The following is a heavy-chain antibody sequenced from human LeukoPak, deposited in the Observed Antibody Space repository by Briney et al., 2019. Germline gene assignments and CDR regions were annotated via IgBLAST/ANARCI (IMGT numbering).Heavy chain of an antibody. V-gene: IGHV4-59*08. CDR1: GGSINSYY. CDR3: ARGRVVAVAFDY. Sequence: SETLSLTCTVSGGSINSYYWSWIRQPPGKGLEWIGYIYYSGSTNYNPSLKSRVTISVDTSKNQFSLKLSSVTAADTAVYYCARGRVVAVAFDYWGQGTLVTVSS. D-gene: IGHD2-15*01. CDR2: IYYSGST. J-gene: IGHJ4*02.